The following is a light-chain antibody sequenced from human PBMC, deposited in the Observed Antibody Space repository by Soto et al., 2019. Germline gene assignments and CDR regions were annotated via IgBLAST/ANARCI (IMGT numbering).Light chain of an antibody. CDR2: AAS. J-gene: IGKJ3*01. CDR3: QQSNSLT. V-gene: IGKV1-12*02. CDR1: QDISSS. Sequence: DIQMTQSPSSVSASVGDRVTITCRASQDISSSLAWYQQKPGKAPNLLIYAASNLQSGVPSRFSGSGSRTDFALTINCLQPEDVATYYCQQSNSLTFGPGTKVDMK.